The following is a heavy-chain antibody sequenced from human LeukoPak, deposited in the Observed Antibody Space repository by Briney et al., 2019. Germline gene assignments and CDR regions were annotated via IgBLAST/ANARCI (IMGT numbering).Heavy chain of an antibody. CDR3: ARRYYYGSGSYPLFAY. CDR1: GYSFTTYW. CDR2: IYPGDSDT. J-gene: IGHJ4*02. V-gene: IGHV5-51*01. Sequence: GESLKISCKGSGYSFTTYWIGWVRQMPGKGLEWMGIIYPGDSDTRYSPSFQGQVTISADKSISPAYLQWSSLKASDTAMYYCARRYYYGSGSYPLFAYWGQGTLVTVSS. D-gene: IGHD3-10*01.